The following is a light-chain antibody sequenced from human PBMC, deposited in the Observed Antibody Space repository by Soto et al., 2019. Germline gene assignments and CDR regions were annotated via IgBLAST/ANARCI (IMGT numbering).Light chain of an antibody. J-gene: IGKJ5*01. CDR1: QSVSGN. Sequence: EIVMTPSPGTLSVSPGEGATLSCRASQSVSGNLAWYQQKPGQAPRLLIYGTSIRATGVPARFSGGGSGTEFTLTISGLQSEDFAVYYCQQYNNWPLITFGQGTRLEIK. CDR2: GTS. V-gene: IGKV3-15*01. CDR3: QQYNNWPLIT.